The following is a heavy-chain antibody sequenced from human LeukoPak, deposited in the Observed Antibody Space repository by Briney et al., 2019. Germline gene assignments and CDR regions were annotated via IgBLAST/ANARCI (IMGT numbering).Heavy chain of an antibody. CDR3: ARVVHYYDSSGYSY. D-gene: IGHD3-22*01. V-gene: IGHV1-18*01. CDR1: GYTFTRYA. J-gene: IGHJ4*02. CDR2: ISAYNGNT. Sequence: ASVKVSCKASGYTFTRYAMNWVRQAPGQGLEWMGWISAYNGNTNYAQKLQGRVTMTTDTSTSTAYMELRSLRSDDTAVYYCARVVHYYDSSGYSYWGQGTLVTVSS.